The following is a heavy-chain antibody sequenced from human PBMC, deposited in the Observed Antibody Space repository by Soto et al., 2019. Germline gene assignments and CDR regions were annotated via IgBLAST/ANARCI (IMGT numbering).Heavy chain of an antibody. D-gene: IGHD1-26*01. CDR2: ISGSGGST. CDR3: ARVRGVGASPSGVFDY. J-gene: IGHJ4*02. CDR1: GFTFSSYA. V-gene: IGHV3-23*01. Sequence: PGGSLRLSCAASGFTFSSYAMSWVRQAPGKGLEWVSAISGSGGSTYYADSVKGRFTISRDNSKNTLYLQMNSLRAEDTAVYYCARVRGVGASPSGVFDYWGQGTLVTVS.